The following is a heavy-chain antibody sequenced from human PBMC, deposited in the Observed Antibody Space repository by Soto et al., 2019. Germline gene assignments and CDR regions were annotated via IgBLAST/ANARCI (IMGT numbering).Heavy chain of an antibody. Sequence: QLQLVESGGNVVQPGRSLRLSCAASGFTFTTYAMHWVRQAPGTGLEWLAIISYDGNLKYYADSVKGRFTISRYDSKNTIYLQMNSLRDDDTGVYFCARGGAMSAALSFGMDVWGQGTTVSVSS. CDR2: ISYDGNLK. CDR3: ARGGAMSAALSFGMDV. D-gene: IGHD3-16*01. J-gene: IGHJ6*02. CDR1: GFTFTTYA. V-gene: IGHV3-33*01.